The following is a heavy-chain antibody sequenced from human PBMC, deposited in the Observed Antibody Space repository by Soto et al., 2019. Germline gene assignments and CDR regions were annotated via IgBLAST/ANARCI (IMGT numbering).Heavy chain of an antibody. CDR2: IRSKAYGGTT. CDR1: GFTFGDYA. D-gene: IGHD3-16*02. V-gene: IGHV3-49*04. J-gene: IGHJ5*02. Sequence: GGSLRLSCTASGFTFGDYAMSWVRQAPGKGLEWVGFIRSKAYGGTTEYAASVKGRFTISRDDSKSIAYLQMNSLKTEDTAVYYCTRDCDYVWGRYRFSWFDPWGQGTLVTFSS. CDR3: TRDCDYVWGRYRFSWFDP.